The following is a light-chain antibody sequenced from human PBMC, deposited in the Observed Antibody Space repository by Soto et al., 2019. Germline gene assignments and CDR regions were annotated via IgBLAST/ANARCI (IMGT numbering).Light chain of an antibody. CDR3: QQRSSWPPT. CDR2: DAS. J-gene: IGKJ4*01. Sequence: EIVLTQSPATLSLSPEDRATLSCRASQSISYSLAWYQQRPGQAPRLLVYDASNRATGIPARFSGGGSGTDFTLTISGLEAEDFAVYYCQQRSSWPPTFGGGTKVEIK. CDR1: QSISYS. V-gene: IGKV3-11*01.